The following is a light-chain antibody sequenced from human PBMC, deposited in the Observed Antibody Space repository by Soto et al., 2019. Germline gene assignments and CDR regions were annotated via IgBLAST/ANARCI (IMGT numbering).Light chain of an antibody. J-gene: IGLJ3*02. CDR2: EVS. Sequence: QSALTQPASVSGSPGQSITISCTGTSSDVGGYDYVSWYQQHPGKAPKLMIYEVSNRPSGVSNRFSGSKSGNTASLTISGLQAEDEDDYYCSSYTGSSTLWVFGGGTKLTVL. V-gene: IGLV2-14*01. CDR3: SSYTGSSTLWV. CDR1: SSDVGGYDY.